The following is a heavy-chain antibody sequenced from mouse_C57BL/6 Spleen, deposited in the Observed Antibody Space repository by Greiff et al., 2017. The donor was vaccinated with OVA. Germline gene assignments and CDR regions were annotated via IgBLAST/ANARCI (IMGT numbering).Heavy chain of an antibody. V-gene: IGHV5-17*01. CDR1: GFTFSDYG. CDR3: ARRDRYYFDY. Sequence: EVQLQESGGGLVKPGGSLKLSCAASGFTFSDYGMHWVRQAPEKGLEWVAYISSGSSTIYYADTVKGRFTISRDNAKNTLFLQMTSLRSEDTAMYYCARRDRYYFDYWGQGTTLTVSS. J-gene: IGHJ2*01. D-gene: IGHD3-3*01. CDR2: ISSGSSTI.